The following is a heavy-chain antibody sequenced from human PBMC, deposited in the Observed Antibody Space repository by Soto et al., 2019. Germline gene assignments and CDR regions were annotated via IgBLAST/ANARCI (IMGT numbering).Heavy chain of an antibody. Sequence: QVQLVQSGAEVKKPGASVKVSCKASGYTFTGYYMHWVRQAPGQGLEWMGWINPNSGGTNYAQKFQGRVTMTRDMSISTDYMELRRLRCDDTAVYYCARDSSQYCTNGVCYTRPYDFDYWGQGTLVTVSS. V-gene: IGHV1-2*02. CDR3: ARDSSQYCTNGVCYTRPYDFDY. CDR2: INPNSGGT. D-gene: IGHD2-8*01. CDR1: GYTFTGYY. J-gene: IGHJ4*02.